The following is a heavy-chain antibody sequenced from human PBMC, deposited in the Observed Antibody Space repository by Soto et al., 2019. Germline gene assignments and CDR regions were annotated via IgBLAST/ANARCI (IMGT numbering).Heavy chain of an antibody. D-gene: IGHD6-19*01. J-gene: IGHJ6*02. V-gene: IGHV3-23*01. CDR2: ISGSGGST. CDR1: GFTFSSYA. Sequence: GGSLRLSCAASGFTFSSYAMSWVRQAPGKGLEWVSAISGSGGSTYYADSVKGRFTISRDNSKNTLYLQMNSLRAEDTAVYYCAKWGGMAGPFNYYYYGMDVWGQGTTVTVSS. CDR3: AKWGGMAGPFNYYYYGMDV.